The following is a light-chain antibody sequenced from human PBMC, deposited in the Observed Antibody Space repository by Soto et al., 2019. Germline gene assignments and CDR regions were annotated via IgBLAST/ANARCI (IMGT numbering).Light chain of an antibody. CDR1: SSDVGGYNY. Sequence: QSALTQPRSVSGSPGQSVTISCTGTSSDVGGYNYVSWYQQHPGKAPKLMIYDVSKRPSGVPDRFSGSKSGNTASPTISGLQAEDEADYYCCSYAGSYTRWVFGGGTKLTVL. CDR2: DVS. CDR3: CSYAGSYTRWV. J-gene: IGLJ3*02. V-gene: IGLV2-11*01.